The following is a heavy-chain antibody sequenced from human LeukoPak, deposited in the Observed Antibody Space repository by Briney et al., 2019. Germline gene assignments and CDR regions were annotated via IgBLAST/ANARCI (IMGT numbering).Heavy chain of an antibody. Sequence: SQTLSLTCAISGDSVSSNSAAWNWVRQSPSRGLEWLGRTYYRSKWYNDYAVSVKSRITINQDTSKNPFSLQLNSVTPEDTAVYYCARQLVVVDNWSDSWGQGALVTVSS. CDR2: TYYRSKWYN. CDR1: GDSVSSNSAA. D-gene: IGHD3-22*01. CDR3: ARQLVVVDNWSDS. V-gene: IGHV6-1*01. J-gene: IGHJ5*01.